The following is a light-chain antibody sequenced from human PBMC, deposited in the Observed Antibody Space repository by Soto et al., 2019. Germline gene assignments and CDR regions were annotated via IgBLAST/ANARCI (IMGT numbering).Light chain of an antibody. CDR2: YDR. Sequence: SYVLTQPPSVSVSPGNTARITCGGNNIGSQSVHWYQQKPGQAPVLVVFYDRVRPSGIPDRFSGSNSGNTATLSISRVEAGDEADYYCQVWDSSIDHAGVFGGGTKLTVL. J-gene: IGLJ2*01. CDR1: NIGSQS. V-gene: IGLV3-21*01. CDR3: QVWDSSIDHAGV.